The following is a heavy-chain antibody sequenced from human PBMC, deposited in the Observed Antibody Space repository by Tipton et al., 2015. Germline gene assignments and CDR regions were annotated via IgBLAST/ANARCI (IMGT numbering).Heavy chain of an antibody. CDR3: ANYGDPSETLDY. CDR1: GFTFNNYW. D-gene: IGHD4-17*01. V-gene: IGHV3-7*01. J-gene: IGHJ4*02. Sequence: QLVQSGGGLVRPGGSLRLSCAASGFTFNNYWMTWVRQAPGKGLEWVANIKPDGSDQYYVDSVKGRFTFSRDNAKNSMYLQMNSLRPEDTAVYYCANYGDPSETLDYWGQGTLVTVSS. CDR2: IKPDGSDQ.